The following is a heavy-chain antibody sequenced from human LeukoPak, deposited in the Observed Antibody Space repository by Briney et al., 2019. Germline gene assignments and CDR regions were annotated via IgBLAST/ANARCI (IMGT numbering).Heavy chain of an antibody. J-gene: IGHJ4*02. CDR3: AKVFEVRGARRPKDY. D-gene: IGHD3-10*01. CDR1: GFTFSSCA. V-gene: IGHV3-30*18. Sequence: GGSLRLSCAASGFTFSSCAMSWVRQAPGKGLEWVALISYDGGNKFYADSVRDRFTISRDNSKNTLFLQMNSLRTEDTAMYYCAKVFEVRGARRPKDYWGQGTLVIVSS. CDR2: ISYDGGNK.